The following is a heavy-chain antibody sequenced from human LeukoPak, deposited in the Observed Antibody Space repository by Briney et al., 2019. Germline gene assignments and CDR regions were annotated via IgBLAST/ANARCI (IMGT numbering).Heavy chain of an antibody. J-gene: IGHJ4*02. CDR1: GFTFRSYS. D-gene: IGHD6-19*01. CDR3: ARALEPSIAVIDY. Sequence: GGSLRLSCAASGFTFRSYSMNWVRQTPGKGLDWISSISGSSTYIYYAHSVKGRFTTSRDNAKNSLYLQMNSLRAEDTAVYYCARALEPSIAVIDYWGQGTLVTVSS. V-gene: IGHV3-21*01. CDR2: ISGSSTYI.